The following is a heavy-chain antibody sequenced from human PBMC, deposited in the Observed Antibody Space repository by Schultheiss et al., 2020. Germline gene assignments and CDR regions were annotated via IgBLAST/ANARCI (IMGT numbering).Heavy chain of an antibody. CDR1: GGTFSSYA. J-gene: IGHJ6*02. CDR2: IIPIFGTA. CDR3: ATDPPYGGNGYYYYGMDV. V-gene: IGHV1-69*13. D-gene: IGHD4-23*01. Sequence: SVKVSCKASGGTFSSYAISWVRQAPGQGLEWMGGIIPIFGTANYAQKFQGRVTITADESTSTAYMELSSLRSEDTAVYYCATDPPYGGNGYYYYGMDVWGQGTTVTVSS.